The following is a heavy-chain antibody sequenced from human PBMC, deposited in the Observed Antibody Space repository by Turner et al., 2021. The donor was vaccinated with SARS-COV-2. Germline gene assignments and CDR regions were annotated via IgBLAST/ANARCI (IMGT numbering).Heavy chain of an antibody. CDR2: ISSTSSYK. CDR3: GADTSGWAADY. J-gene: IGHJ4*02. CDR1: GFTFSSSW. V-gene: IGHV3-21*01. D-gene: IGHD6-19*01. Sequence: EVQLVASGGGLVKPGGSLRLSFAASGFTFSSSWMNWVRQAPGKGLEWGSSISSTSSYKYYADSVKGRFTISRDNANKSLYLQMDSLRAEDTAVYYCGADTSGWAADYWGQGALVTVSS.